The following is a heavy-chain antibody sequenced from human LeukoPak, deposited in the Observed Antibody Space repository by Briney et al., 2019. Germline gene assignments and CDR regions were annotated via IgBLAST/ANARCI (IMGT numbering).Heavy chain of an antibody. CDR3: ARGTGAPNYFDY. D-gene: IGHD7-27*01. CDR2: INPNGGGT. V-gene: IGHV1-2*02. J-gene: IGHJ4*02. CDR1: GYTFTGYY. Sequence: GASVKVSCKASGYTFTGYYIHWVRQAPGQGLEWKAWINPNGGGTNYAQKFQGRVAVTRDSSISTAYMELSGLTSDDTAVFYCARGTGAPNYFDYWGQGTLVTVSS.